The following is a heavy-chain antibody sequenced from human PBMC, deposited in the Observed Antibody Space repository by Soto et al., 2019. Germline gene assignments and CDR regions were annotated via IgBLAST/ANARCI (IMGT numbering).Heavy chain of an antibody. CDR2: IIPIFGTA. D-gene: IGHD3-22*01. J-gene: IGHJ4*02. CDR1: GSTFSSYA. V-gene: IGHV1-69*01. Sequence: QVQMVQSGAEVKKPGSSVKVSCKASGSTFSSYAISWVRQAPGQGPEWMGGIIPIFGTANYAQKFQGRVTSTADESTSTAYMELSSLRSEDTAVYYCAREGASGSHIGYWGQGTLVTVSS. CDR3: AREGASGSHIGY.